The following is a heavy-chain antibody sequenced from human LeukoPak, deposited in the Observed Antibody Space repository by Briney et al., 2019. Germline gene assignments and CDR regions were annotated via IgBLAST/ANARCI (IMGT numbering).Heavy chain of an antibody. J-gene: IGHJ1*01. CDR1: GFTFSSYA. D-gene: IGHD1-20*01. CDR2: ISFSGATT. V-gene: IGHV3-23*01. Sequence: PGGSLRLSCAASGFTFSSYAMSWVSQAPGNGLEWVSAISFSGATTFYADSVKGRFTISRDNSKNTLFLQMDSLRAEDTAVYYCAKLPSRITPTTTGVYFHHWGQGTLVTVSS. CDR3: AKLPSRITPTTTGVYFHH.